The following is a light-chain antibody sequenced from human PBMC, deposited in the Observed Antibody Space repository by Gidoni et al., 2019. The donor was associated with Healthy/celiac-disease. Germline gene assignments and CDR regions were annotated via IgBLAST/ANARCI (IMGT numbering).Light chain of an antibody. V-gene: IGLV2-8*01. CDR2: EVS. CDR1: SSDVGGYNY. Sequence: ISCTGTSSDVGGYNYVSWYQQHPGKAPKLMIYEVSKRPSGVPDRFSGSKSGNTASLTVSGLQAEDEADYYCSSYAGSNMVFGGGTKLTVL. J-gene: IGLJ2*01. CDR3: SSYAGSNMV.